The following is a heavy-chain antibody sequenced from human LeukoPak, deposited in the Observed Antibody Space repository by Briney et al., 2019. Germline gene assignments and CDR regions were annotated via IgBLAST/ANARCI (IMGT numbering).Heavy chain of an antibody. CDR3: ASLDY. V-gene: IGHV3-53*01. J-gene: IGHJ4*02. Sequence: GGSLRLSCAASGVTVSNNCMTWVRQPPGKGLEWVSVIYSGGSTYYADSVKGRFTISRDNSKNTVYLQMNTLRAEDTAVYYCASLDYWGQGTPVTVSS. CDR1: GVTVSNNC. CDR2: IYSGGST.